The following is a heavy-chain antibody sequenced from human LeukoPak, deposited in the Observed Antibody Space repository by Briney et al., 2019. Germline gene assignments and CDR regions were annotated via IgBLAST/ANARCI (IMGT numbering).Heavy chain of an antibody. Sequence: GASVKVSCKASGYTFTDYYMHWVQQAPGKGPEWMGRVDPEDGETIYAEKFQGRVTITADTSTDTAYMELSSLRSEDTAVYYCAGTTGRNXAPFXXFDIW. CDR2: VDPEDGET. CDR3: AGTTGRNXAPFXXFDI. V-gene: IGHV1-69-2*01. J-gene: IGHJ3*02. CDR1: GYTFTDYY. D-gene: IGHD1-1*01.